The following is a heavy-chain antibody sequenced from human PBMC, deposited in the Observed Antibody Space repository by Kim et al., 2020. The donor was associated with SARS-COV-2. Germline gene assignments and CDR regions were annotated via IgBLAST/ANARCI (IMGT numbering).Heavy chain of an antibody. CDR3: AKALFYDSSGYGAFDI. J-gene: IGHJ3*02. CDR1: GFTFTSYA. Sequence: GGSLRLSCAASGFTFTSYAMSWVRQAPGKGLEWVTAISDSGGITYYADSVKGRFTISRDNSKNTLYLQMNSLRAEDTAVYSCAKALFYDSSGYGAFDIWGQGTMVTLSS. V-gene: IGHV3-23*01. CDR2: ISDSGGIT. D-gene: IGHD3-22*01.